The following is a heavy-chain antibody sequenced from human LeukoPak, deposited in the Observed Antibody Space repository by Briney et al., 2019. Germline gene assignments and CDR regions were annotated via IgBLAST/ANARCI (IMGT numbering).Heavy chain of an antibody. V-gene: IGHV4-4*02. Sequence: SETLSLTCAVSGGSISSSNWWSWVRRPPGKGLEWIGEIYHSGSTNYNPSLKSRVTILVDESKNHFSLRLSSLTAADTAVYYCARFGYVETTVATPIKYYFAMDVWGQGTTVTVSS. CDR2: IYHSGST. CDR3: ARFGYVETTVATPIKYYFAMDV. D-gene: IGHD4-23*01. J-gene: IGHJ6*02. CDR1: GGSISSSNW.